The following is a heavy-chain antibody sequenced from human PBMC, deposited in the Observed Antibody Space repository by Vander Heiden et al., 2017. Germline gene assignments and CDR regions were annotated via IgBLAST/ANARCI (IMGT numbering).Heavy chain of an antibody. D-gene: IGHD5-18*01. CDR2: INWSGEFI. J-gene: IGHJ4*02. CDR1: GFPFENHA. V-gene: IGHV3-9*01. CDR3: AKGYGDSYPHYFND. Sequence: EVQLLASGGGLVRPGQSLRRSCEASGFPFENHAMHWVRQVAGKGLEWVSGINWSGEFIGYAASVRGRFTMSRDNAENVVYLQMTSLRPEDTAFYYCAKGYGDSYPHYFNDWGQGTLVTVS.